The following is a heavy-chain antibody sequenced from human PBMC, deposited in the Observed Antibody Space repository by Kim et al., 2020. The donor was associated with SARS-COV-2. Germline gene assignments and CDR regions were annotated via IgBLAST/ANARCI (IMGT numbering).Heavy chain of an antibody. V-gene: IGHV1-3*01. CDR1: GYNFIDFA. CDR2: INGGNGDT. J-gene: IGHJ4*02. D-gene: IGHD6-19*01. Sequence: ASVKVSCKSSGYNFIDFAMHWVRQAPGQRLEWVGCINGGNGDTKYSESFRVRVTITRNTFTSTGYMELSSLTSEDTAVYFCASSRIAVTALGYWGQGTLVTVSS. CDR3: ASSRIAVTALGY.